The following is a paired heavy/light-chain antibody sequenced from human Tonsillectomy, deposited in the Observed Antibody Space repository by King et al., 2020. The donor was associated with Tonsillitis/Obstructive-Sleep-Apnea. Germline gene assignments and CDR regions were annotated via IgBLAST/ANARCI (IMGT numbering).Light chain of an antibody. CDR3: QMYNSAPLT. CDR1: QAISKF. V-gene: IGKV1-27*01. CDR2: AAS. J-gene: IGKJ4*01. Sequence: DIQMTQSPSSLSASVGDRVTITCRASQAISKFLAWYQQKPGKVPKLLIYAASTLQSGVPSRFSGSGSGTDFTLTISSLQPEDVATYYCQMYNSAPLTFGGGTKVEIK.
Heavy chain of an antibody. V-gene: IGHV1-46*01. CDR2: INPSGDST. D-gene: IGHD3-22*01. Sequence: QVQLVQSGAEVKKPGASVKVSCKASGYTFTSYYIHWVRQAPGQGLEWMGIINPSGDSTIYAQKFQGRVTMTRDTSTSTVYMELSSLRSEDTAVYYCARGSSVVTMRAFDIWGQGTMVTVSS. CDR3: ARGSSVVTMRAFDI. CDR1: GYTFTSYY. J-gene: IGHJ3*02.